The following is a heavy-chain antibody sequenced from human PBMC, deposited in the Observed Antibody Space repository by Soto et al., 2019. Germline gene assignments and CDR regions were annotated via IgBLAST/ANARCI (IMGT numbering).Heavy chain of an antibody. CDR3: AKDRRADWESYYYYAMDV. D-gene: IGHD1-26*01. J-gene: IGHJ6*02. Sequence: QVQLVQSGAEVKKPGSSVMVSCKASGGTFSSFTISWVRQAPGQGLEWMGGIIPIYGTANYAQKFQDRVTIIADESTRTAYMELSSLRSEDTAVYYCAKDRRADWESYYYYAMDVWGQGTTVTVSS. CDR1: GGTFSSFT. V-gene: IGHV1-69*01. CDR2: IIPIYGTA.